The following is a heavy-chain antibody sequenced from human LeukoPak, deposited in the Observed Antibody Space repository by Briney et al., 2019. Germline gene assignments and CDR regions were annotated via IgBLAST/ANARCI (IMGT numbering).Heavy chain of an antibody. CDR2: ISAYNGNT. J-gene: IGHJ4*02. CDR1: GYTFTSYG. V-gene: IGHV1-18*01. Sequence: ASVKVSCKASGYTFTSYGISWVRQAPGQGLEWMGWISAYNGNTNYAQKLQGRVTMTTDTSTSTAYMELRSLRSDDTAVYYCARDGGLLWFGEPLDYWGQGTLVTVSS. D-gene: IGHD3-10*01. CDR3: ARDGGLLWFGEPLDY.